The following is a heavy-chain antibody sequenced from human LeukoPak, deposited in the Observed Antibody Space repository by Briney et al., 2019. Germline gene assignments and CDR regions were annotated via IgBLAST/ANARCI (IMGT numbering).Heavy chain of an antibody. CDR2: MNPNSGNT. CDR1: GYTFTSYD. J-gene: IGHJ6*02. V-gene: IGHV1-8*01. CDR3: ARSGYDFDYYNYYGMDV. D-gene: IGHD5-12*01. Sequence: ASVKVSCKASGYTFTSYDINWVRQATGQGLEWMGWMNPNSGNTGYAQKFQGRVTMTRNTSISTAYMELSSLRSEDTAVYYCARSGYDFDYYNYYGMDVWGQGTTVTVSS.